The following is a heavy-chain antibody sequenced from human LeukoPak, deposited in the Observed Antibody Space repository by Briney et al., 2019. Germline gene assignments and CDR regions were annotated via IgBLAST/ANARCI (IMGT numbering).Heavy chain of an antibody. Sequence: GGSLRLSCAASGITLSSNYMSWVRQAPGKGLEWVSVIYSGGGTSYEDSLNGRFTNSRDNSNNTLYLQGNSLRAEYTSVYYCVKGGNGPFDYWGQGTLVTVSS. CDR2: IYSGGGT. D-gene: IGHD2-8*01. V-gene: IGHV3-53*01. J-gene: IGHJ4*02. CDR3: VKGGNGPFDY. CDR1: GITLSSNY.